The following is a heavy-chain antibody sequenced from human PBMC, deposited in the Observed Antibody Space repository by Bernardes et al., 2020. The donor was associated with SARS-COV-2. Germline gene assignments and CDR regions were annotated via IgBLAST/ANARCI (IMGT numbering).Heavy chain of an antibody. V-gene: IGHV3-23*01. D-gene: IGHD6-19*01. Sequence: GGSLRLSCTGSGFMFRSCAMTWVRLAPGRGLEWVSAITTSGDRSYYADSVKGRFSISRDNSKNTLYLQMNSLRVEDTAIYYCARAMAGKNYFDSWGQGTLVTVSS. CDR2: ITTSGDRS. CDR1: GFMFRSCA. J-gene: IGHJ4*02. CDR3: ARAMAGKNYFDS.